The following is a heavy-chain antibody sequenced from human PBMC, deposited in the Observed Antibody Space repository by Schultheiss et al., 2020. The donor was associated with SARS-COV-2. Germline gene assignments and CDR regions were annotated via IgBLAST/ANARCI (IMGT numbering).Heavy chain of an antibody. D-gene: IGHD2-2*01. CDR1: GGSFSDYY. Sequence: SETLSLTCAVYGGSFSDYYWSWIRQHPGKGLEWIGSIYYSGSTNYNPSLKSRVTISVDTSKNQFSLKLSSVTAADTAVYYCARLGVPAAMHAFDIWGQGTMVTVSS. J-gene: IGHJ3*02. CDR2: IYYSGST. V-gene: IGHV4-59*08. CDR3: ARLGVPAAMHAFDI.